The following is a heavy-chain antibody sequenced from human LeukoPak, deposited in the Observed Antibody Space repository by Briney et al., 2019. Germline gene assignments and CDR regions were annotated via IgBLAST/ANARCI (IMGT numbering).Heavy chain of an antibody. CDR3: ASSTNHYDFWSGQMGANPNNWFDP. J-gene: IGHJ5*02. D-gene: IGHD3-3*01. V-gene: IGHV3-20*04. CDR1: GFTFDDYG. Sequence: GGSLRLSCAASGFTFDDYGMSWVRQAPGKGLEWVSGINWNGGSTGYADSVKGRFTISRDNAKNSLHLQMNSLRAEDTAVYYCASSTNHYDFWSGQMGANPNNWFDPWGQGTLVTVSS. CDR2: INWNGGST.